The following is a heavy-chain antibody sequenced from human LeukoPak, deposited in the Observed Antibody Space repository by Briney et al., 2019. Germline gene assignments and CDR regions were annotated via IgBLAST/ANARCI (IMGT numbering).Heavy chain of an antibody. D-gene: IGHD1-1*01. CDR3: AKAHSTNWPNWFDP. CDR1: GFTFNDYT. CDR2: ITWNGGTS. J-gene: IGHJ5*02. V-gene: IGHV3-43D*03. Sequence: GGSLRLSCAASGFTFNDYTMHWVRQAPGKGLEWVSLITWNGGTSHYTDSVKGRFTISRDNSKNSLYLQMNSLTPEDSALYHCAKAHSTNWPNWFDPWGQGTLVTVSS.